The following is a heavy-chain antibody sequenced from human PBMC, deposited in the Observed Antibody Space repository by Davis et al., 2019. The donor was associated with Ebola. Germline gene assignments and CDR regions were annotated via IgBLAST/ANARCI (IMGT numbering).Heavy chain of an antibody. D-gene: IGHD3-3*01. CDR3: ARTYYDFWSGYSNPIYYGMDV. CDR1: GFSLTNARMG. V-gene: IGHV2-26*01. Sequence: SGPTLVKPTETLTLTSTVPGFSLTNARMGVSGIRHPPGKALEWLAHIFSNDEKSYSTSLKSRLTISKDTSKSQVVLTMTNMDPVDTATYYCARTYYDFWSGYSNPIYYGMDVWGQGTTVTVSS. CDR2: IFSNDEK. J-gene: IGHJ6*02.